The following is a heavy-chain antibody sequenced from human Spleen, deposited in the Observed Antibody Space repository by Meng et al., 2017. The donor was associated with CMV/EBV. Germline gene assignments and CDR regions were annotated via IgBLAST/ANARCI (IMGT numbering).Heavy chain of an antibody. CDR1: GDSTLSYS. Sequence: CTVSGDSTLSYSWSWLRQTPGQGLEWIGYIYYSGSTNYNPSLKSRVTMSLDTSTNQFSLKLTSVTAADTAVYFCARGPRYSDAWYFDSWGQGTLVTVSS. CDR2: IYYSGST. D-gene: IGHD6-13*01. V-gene: IGHV4-59*01. CDR3: ARGPRYSDAWYFDS. J-gene: IGHJ4*02.